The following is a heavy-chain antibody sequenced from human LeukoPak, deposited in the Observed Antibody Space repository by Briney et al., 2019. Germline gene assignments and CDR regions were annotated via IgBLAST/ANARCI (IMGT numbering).Heavy chain of an antibody. CDR1: GFTFSSYG. J-gene: IGHJ4*02. D-gene: IGHD3-22*01. V-gene: IGHV3-30*02. Sequence: SGGSLRLSCAASGFTFSSYGMHWVRQAPGKGLEWVAFIRYDGSNKYYADSVKGRFTISRDNSKNTLYLQMNSLRAEDTAVYYCARVTVNPYDSSGHFDYWGQGTLVTVSS. CDR2: IRYDGSNK. CDR3: ARVTVNPYDSSGHFDY.